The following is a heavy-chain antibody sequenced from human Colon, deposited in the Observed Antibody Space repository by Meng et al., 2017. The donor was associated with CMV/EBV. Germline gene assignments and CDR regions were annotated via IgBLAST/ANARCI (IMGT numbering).Heavy chain of an antibody. CDR1: GFTFNTFG. D-gene: IGHD2-21*02. CDR2: IRYDGSKA. V-gene: IGHV3-30*02. Sequence: GESLKISCSASGFTFNTFGMHWVRQAPGKGLEWVAFIRYDGSKADYADSVTCRFTISRDNAKSSLHLQMTSLRPEDSAVYFCAKEFVLGTHLDHWGQGTVVTVSS. CDR3: AKEFVLGTHLDH. J-gene: IGHJ4*02.